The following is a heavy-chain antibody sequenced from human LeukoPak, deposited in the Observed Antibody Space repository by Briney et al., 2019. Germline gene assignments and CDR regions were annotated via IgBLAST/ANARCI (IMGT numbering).Heavy chain of an antibody. V-gene: IGHV3-33*01. J-gene: IGHJ4*02. CDR3: ARDYSGSGTDPLYYFDY. Sequence: GGSLRLSCAASGFTFSSYDMHWVRQAPGKGLEWVAVIWYDGSNKYYADSVKGRFTISRDNSKNTLYLQMNSLRAEDTAVYYCARDYSGSGTDPLYYFDYWGQGTLVTVSS. CDR2: IWYDGSNK. CDR1: GFTFSSYD. D-gene: IGHD3-10*01.